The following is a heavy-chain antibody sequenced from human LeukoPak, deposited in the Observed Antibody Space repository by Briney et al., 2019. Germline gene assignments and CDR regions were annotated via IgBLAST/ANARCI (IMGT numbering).Heavy chain of an antibody. D-gene: IGHD1-26*01. CDR2: IGGSGGST. V-gene: IGHV3-23*01. J-gene: IGHJ4*02. CDR3: AKCLRWVGANIDY. CDR1: GFTFSSYA. Sequence: GGSLRLSCAASGFTFSSYAMSWVRQAPGKGLEWVSAIGGSGGSTYYADSVKGRFTISRDNSKNTLYLQMNSLRAEDTAVYYCAKCLRWVGANIDYWGQGTLVTVSS.